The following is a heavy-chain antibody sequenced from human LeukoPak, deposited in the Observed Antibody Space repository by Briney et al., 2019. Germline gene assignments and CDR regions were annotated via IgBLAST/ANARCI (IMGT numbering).Heavy chain of an antibody. CDR1: GVTVSSNY. CDR2: IYTGGST. Sequence: GGSLRLSCAASGVTVSSNYMSWVRQAPGKGLEWVSVIYTGGSTCYADSVKGRFTISRDNSKNTVYLQMNSLRAEDTALYYCARGSTSPLDYWGQGTLVTVSS. CDR3: ARGSTSPLDY. V-gene: IGHV3-53*01. J-gene: IGHJ4*02.